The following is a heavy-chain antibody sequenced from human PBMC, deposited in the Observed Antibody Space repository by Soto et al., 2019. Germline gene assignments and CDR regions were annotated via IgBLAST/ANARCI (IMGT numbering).Heavy chain of an antibody. D-gene: IGHD2-2*01. CDR2: INQDGSES. CDR1: GLTFRSYW. CDR3: ARPARECSSPGCAN. J-gene: IGHJ4*02. V-gene: IGHV3-7*01. Sequence: EVQLVESGGGLVQPGGSLRLSCVVSGLTFRSYWMSWVRQAPGKGLEWVANINQDGSESYYVDSVKGRFTISRDNAKNSLYLQMTSLRADDTAVYYCARPARECSSPGCANWGQGTLVTVSS.